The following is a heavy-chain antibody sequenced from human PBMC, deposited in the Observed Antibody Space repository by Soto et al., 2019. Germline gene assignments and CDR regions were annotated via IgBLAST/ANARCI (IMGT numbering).Heavy chain of an antibody. D-gene: IGHD3-10*01. CDR3: ANSRDYYGSGSYVDY. Sequence: ASVKVSCKASGGTFSSYTISWVRQAPGQGLEWMGRIIPILGIANYAQKFQGRVTITADKSTSTAYMELSSLRSEDTAVYYCANSRDYYGSGSYVDYWGQGTLVTVSS. V-gene: IGHV1-69*02. CDR2: IIPILGIA. J-gene: IGHJ4*02. CDR1: GGTFSSYT.